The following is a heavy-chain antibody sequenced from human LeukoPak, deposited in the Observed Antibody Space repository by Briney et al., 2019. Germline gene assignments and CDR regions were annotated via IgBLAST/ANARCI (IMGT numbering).Heavy chain of an antibody. CDR3: ARAQYFDWVSSLDY. Sequence: ASVKVSCKASGYTFTGYYIHWVRQAPGQGLEWMGIIDPSGGSTNYAQKFQGRVTVTRDTSTSTVNMELRSRTSEDTAVYYCARAQYFDWVSSLDYWGQGTLVTVSS. J-gene: IGHJ4*02. D-gene: IGHD3-9*01. CDR1: GYTFTGYY. CDR2: IDPSGGST. V-gene: IGHV1-46*01.